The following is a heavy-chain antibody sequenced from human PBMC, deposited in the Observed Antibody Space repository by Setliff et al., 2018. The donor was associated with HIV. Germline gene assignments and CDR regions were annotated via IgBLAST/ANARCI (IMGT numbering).Heavy chain of an antibody. V-gene: IGHV1-69*13. D-gene: IGHD3-22*01. CDR1: GGTFSSYA. CDR2: IIPIFGTA. CDR3: AATYYYDSSGLHGFDY. J-gene: IGHJ4*02. Sequence: SVKVSCKASGGTFSSYAISWVRQAPGQGLEWMGGIIPIFGTANYAQKFQGRVTITADESTSTAYMELSSLRSEDTAVYYCAATYYYDSSGLHGFDYWGRGTLVTVSS.